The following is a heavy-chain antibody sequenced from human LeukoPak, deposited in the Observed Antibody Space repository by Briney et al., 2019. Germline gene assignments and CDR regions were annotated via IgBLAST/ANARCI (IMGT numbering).Heavy chain of an antibody. CDR2: IYCSGST. CDR1: GGSISSGDYY. J-gene: IGHJ4*02. D-gene: IGHD3-3*01. Sequence: SQTLSLTCTVSGGSISSGDYYWSWIRQPPGKGLEWIGYIYCSGSTYYNPSLKSRVTISVDTSKNQFSLKLSSVTAADTAVYYCASIRFLEWLSHWGQGTLVTVSS. V-gene: IGHV4-30-4*01. CDR3: ASIRFLEWLSH.